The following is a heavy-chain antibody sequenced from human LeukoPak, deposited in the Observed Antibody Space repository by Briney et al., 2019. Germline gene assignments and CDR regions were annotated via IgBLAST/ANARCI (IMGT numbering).Heavy chain of an antibody. Sequence: KSSETLSLTCTVSGGSISSGGYYWSWIRQPPGKGLEWIGFIQDGGSTSYKSSLKSRVAISVDRSKNQFSLTLSSVTAADTAIYYCARESPKRYSGSYFDYWGQGTLVTVSS. J-gene: IGHJ4*02. D-gene: IGHD1-26*01. CDR1: GGSISSGGYY. V-gene: IGHV4-30-2*01. CDR3: ARESPKRYSGSYFDY. CDR2: IQDGGST.